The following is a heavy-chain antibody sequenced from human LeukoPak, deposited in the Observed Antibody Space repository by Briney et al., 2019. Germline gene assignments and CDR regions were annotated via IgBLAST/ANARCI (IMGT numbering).Heavy chain of an antibody. CDR3: AREGWDSGWYLRSYYYYYYMDV. V-gene: IGHV1-18*01. J-gene: IGHJ6*03. CDR2: ISAYNGNT. D-gene: IGHD6-19*01. CDR1: GYTFTTYA. Sequence: ASVKVSCKASGYTFTTYAMSWVRQAPGQGLEWMGWISAYNGNTNYAQKLQGRVTMTTDTSTSTAYMELRSLRSDDTAVYYCAREGWDSGWYLRSYYYYYYMDVWGKGTTVTVSS.